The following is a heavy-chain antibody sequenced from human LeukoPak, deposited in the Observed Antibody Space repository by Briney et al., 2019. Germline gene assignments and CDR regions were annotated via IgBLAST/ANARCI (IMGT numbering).Heavy chain of an antibody. J-gene: IGHJ4*02. V-gene: IGHV1-24*01. CDR1: GYTLTELS. D-gene: IGHD5-24*01. CDR2: FDPEDGET. CDR3: ATTFAPFEGPPSREYYFDY. Sequence: GASVKVSCKVSGYTLTELSMHWVRQAPGKGLEWMGGFDPEDGETIYAQKFQGRVTMTEDTSTDTAYMELSSLRSEDTAVYYCATTFAPFEGPPSREYYFDYWGQGTLVTVSP.